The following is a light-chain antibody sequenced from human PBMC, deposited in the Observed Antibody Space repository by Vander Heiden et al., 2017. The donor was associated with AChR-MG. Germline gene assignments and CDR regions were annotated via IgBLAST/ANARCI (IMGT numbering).Light chain of an antibody. CDR1: QRVSSN. Sequence: EIVMTQSPATLSVSPGDRGTLHYRASQRVSSNLAWYQQKPGQAPRLLIYGPSTRATGIPARLSGSGSGTEFTLTMSSLQSEDFAVYYCQQYNKWWTFGQGTK. J-gene: IGKJ1*01. CDR2: GPS. CDR3: QQYNKWWT. V-gene: IGKV3-15*01.